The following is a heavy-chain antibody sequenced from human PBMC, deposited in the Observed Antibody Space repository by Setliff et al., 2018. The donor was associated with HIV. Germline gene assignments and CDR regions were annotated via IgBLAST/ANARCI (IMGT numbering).Heavy chain of an antibody. V-gene: IGHV4-39*02. D-gene: IGHD3-10*01. CDR1: GGSISSSSYY. CDR2: IYYSGST. J-gene: IGHJ6*03. CDR3: ARGSGKMVRGIFSGSYYYFMDV. Sequence: SETLSLTCTVSGGSISSSSYYWGWIRQPPGKGLEWIGSIYYSGSTYYNPSLKSRVTISVDTSKNQFSLKLSSVTAADTAVYYCARGSGKMVRGIFSGSYYYFMDVWGKGTTVTVSS.